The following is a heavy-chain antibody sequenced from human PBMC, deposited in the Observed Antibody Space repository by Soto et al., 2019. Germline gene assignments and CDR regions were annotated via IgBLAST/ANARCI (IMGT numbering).Heavy chain of an antibody. CDR3: ARQMGIRGWGWFDP. V-gene: IGHV4-61*01. Sequence: QVQLQESGPGLVKPSETLSLTCTVSGGSVSSGSYYWSWIRQPPGKGLEWIGYIYYSGSTNYNPSLKSRVTLSVDTSKNQFSLKLSSVTAADTAVYYCARQMGIRGWGWFDPWGQGTLVTVSS. CDR1: GGSVSSGSYY. D-gene: IGHD3-16*01. J-gene: IGHJ5*02. CDR2: IYYSGST.